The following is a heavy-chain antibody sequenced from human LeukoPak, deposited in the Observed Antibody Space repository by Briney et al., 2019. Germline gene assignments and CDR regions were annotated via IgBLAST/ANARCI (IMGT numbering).Heavy chain of an antibody. CDR2: ITSSSSTI. J-gene: IGHJ6*03. CDR3: AKDGVILAPGIYWYMDV. D-gene: IGHD3-16*02. V-gene: IGHV3-48*04. Sequence: GGSLRLSCAASGFTFSTYSMNWVRQAPGKGLEWVPYITSSSSTIYYADSVKGRFTISRDNAKNSLYLQMNSLRPEDTAVFYCAKDGVILAPGIYWYMDVWGRGTTVTVSS. CDR1: GFTFSTYS.